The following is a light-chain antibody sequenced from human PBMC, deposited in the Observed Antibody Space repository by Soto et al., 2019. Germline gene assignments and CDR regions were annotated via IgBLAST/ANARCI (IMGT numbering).Light chain of an antibody. Sequence: QSVLTQPPSASGTPGQRVTISCSGSSSNIGSNYVYWYQQLPGTAPNLLIYRNNQRPSGVPDRFSGSKSGTSASLAISGLRSEYEADYYCAAWDDSLSALVFGGGTKVTVL. J-gene: IGLJ2*01. CDR2: RNN. V-gene: IGLV1-47*01. CDR1: SSNIGSNY. CDR3: AAWDDSLSALV.